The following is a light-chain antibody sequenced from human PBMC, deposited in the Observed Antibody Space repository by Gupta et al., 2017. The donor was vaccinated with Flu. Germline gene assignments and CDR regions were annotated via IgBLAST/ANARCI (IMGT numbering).Light chain of an antibody. J-gene: IGLJ3*02. CDR2: SNN. CDR3: AAWADTLNVVM. V-gene: IGLV1-47*02. CDR1: DSNIRNNY. Sequence: QTVMSQPPSASESPGQRITISCTGDDSNIRNNYVHWYQQVPGTAPRLGVYSNNKRPLGVPDRFACSTSGTYASPALTGPRPEDEGMDDCAAWADTLNVVMFGGGTKLTVL.